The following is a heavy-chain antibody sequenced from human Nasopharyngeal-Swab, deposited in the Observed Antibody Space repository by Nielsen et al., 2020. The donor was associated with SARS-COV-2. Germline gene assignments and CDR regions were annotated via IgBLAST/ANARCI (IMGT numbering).Heavy chain of an antibody. CDR2: IIPIFGTA. J-gene: IGHJ4*02. D-gene: IGHD5-12*01. CDR3: ARDQRRGYSGYDHTYFDY. V-gene: IGHV1-69*01. Sequence: RQAPGQGLEWMGGIIPIFGTANYAQKFQGRVTITADESMSTAYMELSSLRSEDTAVYYCARDQRRGYSGYDHTYFDYWGQGTLVTVSS.